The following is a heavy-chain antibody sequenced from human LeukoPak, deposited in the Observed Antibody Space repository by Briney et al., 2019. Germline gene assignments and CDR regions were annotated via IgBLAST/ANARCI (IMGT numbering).Heavy chain of an antibody. CDR2: IRYDGSHK. D-gene: IGHD3-22*01. J-gene: IGHJ4*02. CDR1: GFPFNTFW. CDR3: AKISGYYPFDY. V-gene: IGHV3-30*02. Sequence: GGSLRLSCAASGFPFNTFWMSWVRQAPGKGLEWVAFIRYDGSHKYYTDSVKGRFTISRDNSKNTLYLQMNNLRAEDTALYYCAKISGYYPFDYWGQGTLVTVSS.